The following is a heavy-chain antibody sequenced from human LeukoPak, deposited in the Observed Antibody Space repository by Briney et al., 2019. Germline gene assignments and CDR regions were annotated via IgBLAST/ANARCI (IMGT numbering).Heavy chain of an antibody. CDR3: ARGVIDGDFDY. CDR2: ISSSSSYI. V-gene: IGHV3-21*01. D-gene: IGHD3-10*01. J-gene: IGHJ4*02. Sequence: GGSLRLSCAASGFTFSSYSMNWVRQAPGKGLEWVSSISSSSSYIYYADSVKGRFTISRDNAKNSLYLQMNSLRAEDMAVYYCARGVIDGDFDYWGQGTLVTVSS. CDR1: GFTFSSYS.